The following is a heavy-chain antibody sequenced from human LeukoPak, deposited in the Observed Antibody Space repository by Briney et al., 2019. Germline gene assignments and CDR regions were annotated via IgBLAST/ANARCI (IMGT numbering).Heavy chain of an antibody. Sequence: GGSLRLSCAASGFTFNNYAMSWVRQAPGKGLEWVSSISGSGDYTFYADSVKGRFTISRDNSKDTLYLQMNSLRVDDKAIYYCAKDRPNYYGTNGQYYTRNGDYWGQGTRVSVSS. CDR1: GFTFNNYA. CDR3: AKDRPNYYGTNGQYYTRNGDY. V-gene: IGHV3-23*01. D-gene: IGHD2-8*01. J-gene: IGHJ4*02. CDR2: ISGSGDYT.